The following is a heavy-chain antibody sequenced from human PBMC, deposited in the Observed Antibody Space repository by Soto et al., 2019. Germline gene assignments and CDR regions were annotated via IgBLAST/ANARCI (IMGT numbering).Heavy chain of an antibody. J-gene: IGHJ6*02. Sequence: XSVKVTSKDSGYTFTRYGSSWLRQAPGQGLEWMGWISGYNGDTKYAQKLQGRVTMTTDTSTSTAYMELRSLRSDDTAVYYCARDFNIGGMDVWGQGTTVTVSS. V-gene: IGHV1-18*01. CDR2: ISGYNGDT. CDR3: ARDFNIGGMDV. CDR1: GYTFTRYG. D-gene: IGHD5-12*01.